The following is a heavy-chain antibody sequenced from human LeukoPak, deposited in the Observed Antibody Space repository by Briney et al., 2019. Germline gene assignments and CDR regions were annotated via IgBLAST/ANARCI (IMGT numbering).Heavy chain of an antibody. CDR1: GFTFSSYG. CDR2: ISGSGGST. V-gene: IGHV3-23*01. CDR3: AKDGRSRATFSQYFDY. Sequence: PGGSLRLSCAASGFTFSSYGMSWVRQAPGKGLKWVSAISGSGGSTYYADSVKGRFTIYRDISQNTLYLQMNSLRAEDTAVYYCAKDGRSRATFSQYFDYWGQGTLVTVSS. J-gene: IGHJ4*02. D-gene: IGHD5-12*01.